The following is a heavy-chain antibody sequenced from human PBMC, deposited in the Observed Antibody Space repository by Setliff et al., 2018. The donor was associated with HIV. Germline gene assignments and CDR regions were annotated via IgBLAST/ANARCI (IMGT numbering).Heavy chain of an antibody. CDR2: VHPSGSI. CDR3: ARGRDWAKTGDF. Sequence: SETLSLTCAVSGVSFSGDYRSWVRQPPGKGLEWIAEVHPSGSINYNSSLKSRVAISVDTSNNQFSLTMTSVTAADTAVYYCARGRDWAKTGDFWGQGALVTVS. J-gene: IGHJ4*02. V-gene: IGHV4-34*01. CDR1: GVSFSGDY. D-gene: IGHD3-9*01.